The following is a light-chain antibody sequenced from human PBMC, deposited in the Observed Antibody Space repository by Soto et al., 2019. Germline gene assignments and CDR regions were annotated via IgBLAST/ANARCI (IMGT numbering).Light chain of an antibody. CDR3: CSFAGSSTPRHV. V-gene: IGLV2-23*02. J-gene: IGLJ1*01. CDR2: EVS. CDR1: SSDVGSYNL. Sequence: QSVLTQPASVSGSPGQSITISCTGTSSDVGSYNLVSWYQQHPGKAPKLMIYEVSKRPSGVSNRFSGSKSGNTASLTISGLQAEDEADYYCCSFAGSSTPRHVFGTGTKVTVL.